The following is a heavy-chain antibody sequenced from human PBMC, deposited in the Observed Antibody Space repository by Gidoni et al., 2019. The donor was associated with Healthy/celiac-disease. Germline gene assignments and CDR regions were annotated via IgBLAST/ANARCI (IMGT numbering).Heavy chain of an antibody. V-gene: IGHV1-8*01. CDR2: MNPNSGNT. D-gene: IGHD3-9*01. J-gene: IGHJ4*02. CDR1: GYTFTSYD. CDR3: ARGYDILTGYPMPIPSSPLDY. Sequence: QVQLVQSGAEVKKPGASVKVSCKASGYTFTSYDINWVRQATGQGLEWMGWMNPNSGNTGYAQKFQGRVTMTRNTSISTAYMELSSLRSEDTAVYYCARGYDILTGYPMPIPSSPLDYWGQGTLVTVSS.